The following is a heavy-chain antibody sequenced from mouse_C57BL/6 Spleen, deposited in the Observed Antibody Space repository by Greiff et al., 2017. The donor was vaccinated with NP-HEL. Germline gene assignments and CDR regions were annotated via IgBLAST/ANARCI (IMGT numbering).Heavy chain of an antibody. J-gene: IGHJ4*01. CDR3: ARWDYYGSSFYAMDY. V-gene: IGHV1-82*01. CDR2: IYPGDGDT. D-gene: IGHD1-1*01. Sequence: VKLQQSGPELVKPGASVKISCKASGYAFSSSWMNWVKQRPGKGLEWIGRIYPGDGDTNYNGKFKGKATLTADKSSSTAYMQLSSLTSEDSAVYFCARWDYYGSSFYAMDYWGQGTSVTVSS. CDR1: GYAFSSSW.